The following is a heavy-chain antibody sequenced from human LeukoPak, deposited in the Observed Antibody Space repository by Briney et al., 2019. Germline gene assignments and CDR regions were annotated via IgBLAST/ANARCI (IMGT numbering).Heavy chain of an antibody. CDR2: IYYSGST. D-gene: IGHD3-22*01. CDR1: GVSISGGGYY. CDR3: AVMSYYDNFGYYLYYFNY. V-gene: IGHV4-31*03. J-gene: IGHJ4*02. Sequence: PSETLSLTCTVSGVSISGGGYYWSWIRQHPGKGLEWIGYIYYSGSTYYNPSLKSRVTISVDTSENQFSLKLSSVTAADTAVYYCAVMSYYDNFGYYLYYFNYWGQGTLVTVSS.